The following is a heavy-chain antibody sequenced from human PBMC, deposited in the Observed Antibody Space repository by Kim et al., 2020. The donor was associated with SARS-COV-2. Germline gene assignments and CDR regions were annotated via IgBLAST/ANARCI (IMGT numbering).Heavy chain of an antibody. J-gene: IGHJ6*02. CDR3: ARGGAYYYYGMDV. CDR1: GGSISSGSYY. CDR2: IYTSGST. D-gene: IGHD3-16*01. Sequence: SETLSLTCTVSGGSISSGSYYWSWIRQPAGKGLEWIGRIYTSGSTNYNPSLKSRVTISVDTSKNQFSLKLSSVTAADTAVYYWARGGAYYYYGMDVWGQGAPGTVSS. V-gene: IGHV4-61*02.